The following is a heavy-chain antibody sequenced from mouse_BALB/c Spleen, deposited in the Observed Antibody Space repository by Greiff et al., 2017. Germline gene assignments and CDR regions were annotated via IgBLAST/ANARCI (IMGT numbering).Heavy chain of an antibody. CDR1: GFTFSDYY. V-gene: IGHV5-4*02. J-gene: IGHJ4*01. CDR2: ISDGGSYT. D-gene: IGHD3-3*01. Sequence: EVKLVESGGGLVKPGGSLKLSCAASGFTFSDYYMYWVRQTPEKRLEWVATISDGGSYTYYPDSVKGRFTISRDNAKNNLYLQMSSLKSEDTAMYYCARDREGAMDYWGQGTSVTVSS. CDR3: ARDREGAMDY.